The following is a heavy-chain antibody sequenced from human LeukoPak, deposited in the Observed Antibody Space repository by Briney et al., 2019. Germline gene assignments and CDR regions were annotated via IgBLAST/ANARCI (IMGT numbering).Heavy chain of an antibody. CDR1: GFTFSSYS. J-gene: IGHJ4*02. CDR3: ARDILAYYYDSSGYGPFDY. D-gene: IGHD3-22*01. Sequence: GGSLRLSCAASGFTFSSYSMTWVRQAPGKGLEWVSYISSSSTIYYADSVKGRFTISRDNAKNSLYLQMNSLRDEDTAVYYCARDILAYYYDSSGYGPFDYWGQGTLVTVSS. CDR2: ISSSSTI. V-gene: IGHV3-48*02.